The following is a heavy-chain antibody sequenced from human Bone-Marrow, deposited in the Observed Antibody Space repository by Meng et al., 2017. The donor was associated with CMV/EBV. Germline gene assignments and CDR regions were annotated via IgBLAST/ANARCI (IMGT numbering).Heavy chain of an antibody. J-gene: IGHJ6*02. CDR2: ISSSSSYI. Sequence: GGSLRFSCAASGFTFSSYSMNWVRQAPGKGLEWVSSISSSSSYIYYADSVKGRFTISRDNAKNSLYLQMNSLRAEDTAVYYCARDNYDFWSGYFPYYYYGMDVWGQGTTVTVSS. V-gene: IGHV3-21*01. CDR3: ARDNYDFWSGYFPYYYYGMDV. CDR1: GFTFSSYS. D-gene: IGHD3-3*01.